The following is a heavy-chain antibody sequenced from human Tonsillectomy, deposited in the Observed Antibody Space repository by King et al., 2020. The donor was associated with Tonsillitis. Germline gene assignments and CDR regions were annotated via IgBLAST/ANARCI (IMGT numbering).Heavy chain of an antibody. CDR1: GFTFSDYW. D-gene: IGHD1-26*01. J-gene: IGHJ4*02. Sequence: EVQLVESGGGLVQPGGSLRLSCAASGFTFSDYWMGWVRQAPGKGLEWVANINPDGSEKNYVDSVKGRFTISRDNAENSLFLQMNSLRAEDTAVYYCVRDGRLVFFWGQGTLVAVSS. CDR2: INPDGSEK. V-gene: IGHV3-7*01. CDR3: VRDGRLVFF.